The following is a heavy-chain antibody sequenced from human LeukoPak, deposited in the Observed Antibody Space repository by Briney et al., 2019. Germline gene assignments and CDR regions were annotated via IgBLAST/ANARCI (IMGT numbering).Heavy chain of an antibody. V-gene: IGHV3-64*04. CDR1: GFTFSSYA. J-gene: IGHJ4*02. CDR3: AKDGSYYFDY. CDR2: ISSNGGST. Sequence: GGSLRLSCSASGFTFSSYAMHWVRQAPGKGLEYVSAISSNGGSTYYADSVKGRFTISRDNSRNTLYLQMNTLRAEDTAVYYCAKDGSYYFDYWGQGTLVTVYS.